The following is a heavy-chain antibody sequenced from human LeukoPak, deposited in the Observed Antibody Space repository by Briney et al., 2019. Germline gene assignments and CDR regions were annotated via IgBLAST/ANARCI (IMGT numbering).Heavy chain of an antibody. V-gene: IGHV3-23*01. Sequence: GGSLRLSCAASGFTFSSYAMSWVRQAPGKGLEWVSAISGTGDSTYYADSVKGRFTISRDNSKTSLYLQMNSLRTEDTAVYYCGKGPRRCTGCDGFDILGQGTMVTVSS. CDR3: GKGPRRCTGCDGFDI. D-gene: IGHD1-14*01. CDR1: GFTFSSYA. CDR2: ISGTGDST. J-gene: IGHJ3*02.